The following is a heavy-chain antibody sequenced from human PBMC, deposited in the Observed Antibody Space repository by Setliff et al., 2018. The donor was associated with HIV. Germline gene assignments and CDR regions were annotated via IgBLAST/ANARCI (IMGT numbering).Heavy chain of an antibody. V-gene: IGHV4-59*08. Sequence: LSLTCTVSGGSISSYYWSWIRQPPGKGLEWIGYIYYSGSTNYNPFLKSRVTISVDTSKNQFSLKLSSVTAADTAVYYCARHKSQPYYFDYWGQGTLVTVSS. CDR2: IYYSGST. J-gene: IGHJ4*02. CDR3: ARHKSQPYYFDY. CDR1: GGSISSYY.